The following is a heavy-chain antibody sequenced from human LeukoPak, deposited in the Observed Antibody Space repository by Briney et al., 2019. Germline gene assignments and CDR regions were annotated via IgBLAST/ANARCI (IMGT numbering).Heavy chain of an antibody. CDR3: ARDRGYCSSTSCGPEAFDI. J-gene: IGHJ3*02. V-gene: IGHV1-69*13. D-gene: IGHD2-2*01. CDR1: GGTFSSYA. Sequence: ASVKVSCKASGGTFSSYAISWVRQAPGQGLEWMGGIIPIFGTANYAQKFQGRVTITADESTSTAYMELSSLRSEDTAVYYCARDRGYCSSTSCGPEAFDIWGQGTMVTVSS. CDR2: IIPIFGTA.